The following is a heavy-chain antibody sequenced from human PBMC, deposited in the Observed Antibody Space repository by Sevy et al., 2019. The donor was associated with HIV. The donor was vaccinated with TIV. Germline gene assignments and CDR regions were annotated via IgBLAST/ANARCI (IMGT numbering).Heavy chain of an antibody. CDR2: ISAYNGNT. Sequence: ASVKVSCKASGYTFTSYGISWVRQAPGQGLEWMGWISAYNGNTNYAQMLQGRVTMTTDTSTSTAYMELRSLRSDDTAVYYCARDRMYYYDSSGYKLEYYFDYWGQGTLVTVSS. CDR1: GYTFTSYG. V-gene: IGHV1-18*01. D-gene: IGHD3-22*01. CDR3: ARDRMYYYDSSGYKLEYYFDY. J-gene: IGHJ4*02.